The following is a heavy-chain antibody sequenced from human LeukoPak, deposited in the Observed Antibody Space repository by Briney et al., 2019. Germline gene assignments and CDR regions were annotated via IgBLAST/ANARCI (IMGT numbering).Heavy chain of an antibody. V-gene: IGHV1-58*01. CDR3: ARVDIVVVPAAMQYYYYGMDV. Sequence: ASVKVSCKASGFTFTSSAVQWVRQARGQRLEWIGWIVVGSGNTNYAQKFQGRVTITADESTSTAYMELSSLRSEDTAVYYCARVDIVVVPAAMQYYYYGMDVWGQGTTVTVSS. CDR2: IVVGSGNT. D-gene: IGHD2-2*03. CDR1: GFTFTSSA. J-gene: IGHJ6*02.